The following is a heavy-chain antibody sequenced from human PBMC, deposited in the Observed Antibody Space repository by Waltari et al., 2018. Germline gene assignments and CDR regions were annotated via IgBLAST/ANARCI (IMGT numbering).Heavy chain of an antibody. Sequence: QVQLQESGPGLVKPSETLSLTCAVSGYSISSGYYWGWIRQPPGKGLEWIGSIYHSGSTYYNPSLKSGVTISVDTSKNQFSLKLSSGTAADTAVYYCARQEAAAGIGDYWGQGTLVTVSS. D-gene: IGHD6-13*01. CDR1: GYSISSGYY. V-gene: IGHV4-38-2*01. CDR3: ARQEAAAGIGDY. CDR2: IYHSGST. J-gene: IGHJ4*02.